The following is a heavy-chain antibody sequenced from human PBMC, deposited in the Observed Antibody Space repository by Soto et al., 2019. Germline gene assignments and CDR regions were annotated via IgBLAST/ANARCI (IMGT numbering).Heavy chain of an antibody. CDR3: SWRGVTSTS. CDR2: IGPTGGPT. CDR1: GFTFSSYA. J-gene: IGHJ5*02. D-gene: IGHD2-21*02. V-gene: IGHV3-23*01. Sequence: PVGSLRLSCAASGFTFSSYALSWVRQAPGKGLEWVSAIGPTGGPTYYADSVKGRFTISRDNSKKTLYLQMNSLRVDDTAVYYCSWRGVTSTSWGRGSLVTVSS.